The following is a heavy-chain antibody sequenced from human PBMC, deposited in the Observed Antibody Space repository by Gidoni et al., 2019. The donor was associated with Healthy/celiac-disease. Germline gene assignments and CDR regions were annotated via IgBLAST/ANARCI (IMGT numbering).Heavy chain of an antibody. CDR2: IYSGGST. D-gene: IGHD6-19*01. CDR3: ARRAVANSYYYYGMDV. V-gene: IGHV3-53*01. Sequence: EVQLVESGGGLIQPGGSLRLSCAASGFTVSSNYMSWVRQAPGKGLEWVSVIYSGGSTYYADSVKGRFTISRDNSKNTLYLQMNSLRAEDTAVYYCARRAVANSYYYYGMDVWGQGTTVTVSS. J-gene: IGHJ6*02. CDR1: GFTVSSNY.